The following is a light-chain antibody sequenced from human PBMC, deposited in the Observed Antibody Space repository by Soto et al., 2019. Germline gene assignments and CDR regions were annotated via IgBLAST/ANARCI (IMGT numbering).Light chain of an antibody. CDR1: QGISSY. Sequence: DIQLTQSPSFLSASVGDGVTITCRASQGISSYLAWYQQRPGKAPKLLIYAASTLQSGVPSRFSGSGSGTEFTLTISSLQREDCATYYCQQFNSYPTCGGGTKVEIK. CDR2: AAS. CDR3: QQFNSYPT. V-gene: IGKV1-9*01. J-gene: IGKJ4*01.